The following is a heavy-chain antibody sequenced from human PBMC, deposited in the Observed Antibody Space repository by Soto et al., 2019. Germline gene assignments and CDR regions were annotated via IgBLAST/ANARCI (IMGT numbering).Heavy chain of an antibody. D-gene: IGHD3-3*01. V-gene: IGHV3-7*05. Sequence: GRFLRLPWAGSGFNFSNYWMNWVRQAPGKGLEWVAIIKQDGSEEYYVDSVKGRFTISRDNAKNSLYLQVQSLRVEDTAVYYCAGGSGFLIDYWGQGTLVTVSS. CDR2: IKQDGSEE. CDR3: AGGSGFLIDY. CDR1: GFNFSNYW. J-gene: IGHJ4*02.